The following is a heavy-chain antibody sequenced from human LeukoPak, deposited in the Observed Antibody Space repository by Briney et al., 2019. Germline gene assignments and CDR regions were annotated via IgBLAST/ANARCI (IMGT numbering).Heavy chain of an antibody. CDR1: GFTFSSYG. V-gene: IGHV3-23*01. J-gene: IGHJ4*02. CDR3: AKTDYSGYDLFDY. CDR2: ISGSGGST. D-gene: IGHD5-12*01. Sequence: GSLRLSCAASGFTFSSYGMSWVRQAPGKGLEWVSAISGSGGSTYYADSVKGRFTISRDNSKNTLYLQMNSLRAEDTAVYYCAKTDYSGYDLFDYWGQGTLVTVSS.